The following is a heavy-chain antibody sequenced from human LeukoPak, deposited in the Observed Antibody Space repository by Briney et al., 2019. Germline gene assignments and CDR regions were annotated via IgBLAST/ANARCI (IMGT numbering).Heavy chain of an antibody. Sequence: GGSLRLSRAASGFTFSDYYMTWVRRAPGKGLEWISHITGRSTDTNYADSVKGRFTISRDNAKNSLYLQMNSLRVEDAAVYYCARDSAGTCSGAGCDPDDFDYWGQGTLVTVFS. CDR1: GFTFSDYY. J-gene: IGHJ4*02. CDR2: ITGRSTDT. D-gene: IGHD2-15*01. V-gene: IGHV3-11*06. CDR3: ARDSAGTCSGAGCDPDDFDY.